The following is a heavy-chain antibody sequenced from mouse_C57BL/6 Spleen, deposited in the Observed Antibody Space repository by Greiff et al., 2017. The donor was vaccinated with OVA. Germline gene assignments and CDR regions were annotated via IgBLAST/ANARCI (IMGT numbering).Heavy chain of an antibody. V-gene: IGHV3-6*01. J-gene: IGHJ2*01. CDR3: ARDYGSLYFDY. D-gene: IGHD1-1*01. CDR1: GYSITSGYY. CDR2: ISYDGSN. Sequence: EVKLVESGPGLVKPSQSLSLTCSVTGYSITSGYYWNWIRQFPGNKLEWMGYISYDGSNNYNPSLKNRISITRDTSKNQFFLKLNSVTTEDTATYYCARDYGSLYFDYWGQGTTLTVSS.